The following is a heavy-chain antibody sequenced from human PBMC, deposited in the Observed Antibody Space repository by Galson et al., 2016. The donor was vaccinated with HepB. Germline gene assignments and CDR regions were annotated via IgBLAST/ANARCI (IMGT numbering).Heavy chain of an antibody. CDR2: ISDDGNKR. Sequence: CAPSSFTFSSYAMHWVRQAPGKGLEWVAVISDDGNKRYYADSVRGRFTISRDNSKNMLYLQMNSLRPEDTSVYYCARALTFAVGTWPPYPGYWGQGTLVTVSS. J-gene: IGHJ4*02. CDR1: SFTFSSYA. CDR3: ARALTFAVGTWPPYPGY. V-gene: IGHV3-30*04. D-gene: IGHD2/OR15-2a*01.